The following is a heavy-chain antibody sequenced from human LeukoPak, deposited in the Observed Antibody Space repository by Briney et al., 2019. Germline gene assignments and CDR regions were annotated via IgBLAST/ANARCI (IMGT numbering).Heavy chain of an antibody. Sequence: SETLSLTCTVSGDSMHSYYWSWIRQPPGKGLEWIGYIYYSGSTNYNPPLKSRVTISVDTSKNQFSLKLSSVTAADTAVYYCARQGYCSSTSCPGWYYYYYMDVWGKGTTVTVSS. CDR2: IYYSGST. J-gene: IGHJ6*03. V-gene: IGHV4-59*08. CDR3: ARQGYCSSTSCPGWYYYYYMDV. CDR1: GDSMHSYY. D-gene: IGHD2-2*01.